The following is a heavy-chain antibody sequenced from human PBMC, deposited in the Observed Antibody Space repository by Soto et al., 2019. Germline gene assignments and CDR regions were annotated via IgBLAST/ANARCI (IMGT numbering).Heavy chain of an antibody. D-gene: IGHD6-13*01. Sequence: EVQLLESGGDLVQRGGSLRLSCAASGFTFSGYGMSWVRQAPGKGLEWVSSITSSGSNTYYVDSVKGRFTISRDNSKNTLYLQMTTLTVADTAVYYCAKEQGRVAAALAYWGQGTLVTVSS. V-gene: IGHV3-23*01. CDR1: GFTFSGYG. CDR3: AKEQGRVAAALAY. CDR2: ITSSGSNT. J-gene: IGHJ4*02.